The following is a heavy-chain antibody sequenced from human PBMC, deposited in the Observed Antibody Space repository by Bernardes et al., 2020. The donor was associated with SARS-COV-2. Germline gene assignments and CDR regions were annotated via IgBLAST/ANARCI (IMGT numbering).Heavy chain of an antibody. J-gene: IGHJ4*02. Sequence: GGSLRLSCAASGFTFNNYAMSWVRQAPGAGLEWVSAITGLGVHIFYADSVKGRFTIARDNSRNTLYLQMNNLRVEDTAVYYCVKDFRETGEYYYESGDDHSGAHWGQGTLVTVSS. CDR1: GFTFNNYA. CDR2: ITGLGVHI. D-gene: IGHD3-22*01. CDR3: VKDFRETGEYYYESGDDHSGAH. V-gene: IGHV3-23*01.